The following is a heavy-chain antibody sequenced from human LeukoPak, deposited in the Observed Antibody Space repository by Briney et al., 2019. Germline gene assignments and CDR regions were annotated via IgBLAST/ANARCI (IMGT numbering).Heavy chain of an antibody. V-gene: IGHV3-11*06. CDR3: AREDSYGFGIDY. D-gene: IGHD5-18*01. Sequence: KPGGSLRLSCAASGFTFSDYYMSWIRQAPGKGLEGVSYISSSGTYTNYADSVKGRFTISRDNAKNSLYLQMNSLRAEDTAVYYCAREDSYGFGIDYWGQGTLVTVSS. CDR1: GFTFSDYY. CDR2: ISSSGTYT. J-gene: IGHJ4*02.